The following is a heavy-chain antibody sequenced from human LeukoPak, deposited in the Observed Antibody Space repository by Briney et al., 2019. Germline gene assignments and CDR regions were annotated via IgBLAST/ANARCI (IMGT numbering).Heavy chain of an antibody. Sequence: ASVKVSCKASGYTFTSYGISWVRQAPGQGLEWMGWISAYNGNTNYARKLQGRVTMTTDTSTSTAYMELRSLRSDDTAVYYCARDDPFRGSGSYVNWFDPWGQGTLVTVSS. D-gene: IGHD3-10*01. CDR2: ISAYNGNT. CDR1: GYTFTSYG. J-gene: IGHJ5*02. CDR3: ARDDPFRGSGSYVNWFDP. V-gene: IGHV1-18*01.